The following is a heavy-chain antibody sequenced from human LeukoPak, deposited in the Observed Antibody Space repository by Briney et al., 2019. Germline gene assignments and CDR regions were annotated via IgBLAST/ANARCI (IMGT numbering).Heavy chain of an antibody. Sequence: GGFLRLSCAASGFTFSSYAMHWVRQAPGKGLEWVAVISYDGSNKYYADSVKGRFTISRDNSKNTLYLQMNSLRAEDTAVYYCARVAFWGQGTMVTVSS. CDR3: ARVAF. J-gene: IGHJ3*01. CDR2: ISYDGSNK. V-gene: IGHV3-30*01. CDR1: GFTFSSYA.